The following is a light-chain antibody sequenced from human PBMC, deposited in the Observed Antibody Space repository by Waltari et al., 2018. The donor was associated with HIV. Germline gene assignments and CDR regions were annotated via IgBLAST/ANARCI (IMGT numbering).Light chain of an antibody. CDR3: QRYDRAPYT. Sequence: DVQMTQSPSSLSASVGDRVAITCRASQGIGTDLAWYQQKPGKLPKLLIYAASTLQSGVPSRFSGGGSGTDFILTITNLQTEDFSFYYCQRYDRAPYTFGPGTRLELK. V-gene: IGKV1-27*01. CDR1: QGIGTD. CDR2: AAS. J-gene: IGKJ2*01.